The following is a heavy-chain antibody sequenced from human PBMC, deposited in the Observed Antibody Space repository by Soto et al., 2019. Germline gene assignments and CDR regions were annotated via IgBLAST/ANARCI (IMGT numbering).Heavy chain of an antibody. CDR3: ARDSWSGLGYYYGMDV. J-gene: IGHJ6*02. CDR1: GYTFTSYY. CDR2: INPSGGST. V-gene: IGHV1-46*01. Sequence: ASVKVSCKASGYTFTSYYMHWVRQAPGQGLEWMGIINPSGGSTSCAQKFQGRVTMTRDTSTSTVYMELSSLRSEDTAVYYCARDSWSGLGYYYGMDVWGQGTTVTVSS. D-gene: IGHD1-26*01.